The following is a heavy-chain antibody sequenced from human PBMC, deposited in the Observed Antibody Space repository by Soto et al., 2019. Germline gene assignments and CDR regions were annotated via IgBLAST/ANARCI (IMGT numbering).Heavy chain of an antibody. Sequence: KESGPTLVKPTQTLTLTCTFSGFSLSTSGVGVGWIRQPPGKALQCLALIYWDDDKRYSPSLKSRLTITKDTSKNQVILTMTKMDPVDTATYYCAHKTSLYGMDVWGQGTTVTVSS. J-gene: IGHJ6*02. CDR1: GFSLSTSGVG. V-gene: IGHV2-5*02. CDR3: AHKTSLYGMDV. CDR2: IYWDDDK.